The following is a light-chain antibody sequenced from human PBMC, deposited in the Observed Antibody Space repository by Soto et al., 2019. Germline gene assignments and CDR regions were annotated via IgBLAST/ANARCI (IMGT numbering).Light chain of an antibody. CDR1: RFVSNYY. J-gene: IGKJ3*01. Sequence: DIVLTQSPGTLSLSPGDRATLSCRTSRFVSNYYVAWYQQRPGQAPRLLIYAASSRATDIPDRFSGSGSGTDFTLTISRLEPEGFAVYDCQHYADSPPVFTFGPGTKVEI. CDR2: AAS. CDR3: QHYADSPPVFT. V-gene: IGKV3-20*01.